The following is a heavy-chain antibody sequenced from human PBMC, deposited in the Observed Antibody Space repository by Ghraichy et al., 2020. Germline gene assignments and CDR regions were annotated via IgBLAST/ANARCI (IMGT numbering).Heavy chain of an antibody. CDR1: GFSLSTSGVG. CDR2: IYWDDDK. J-gene: IGHJ4*02. V-gene: IGHV2-5*02. Sequence: SGPTLVKPTQTLTLTCTFSGFSLSTSGVGVGWIRQPPGKALEWLAIIYWDDDKRYNPSLKSRLTVTKDTSKNQVVLTMTNMDPVDTATYYCASRKAKVTNFDYWGQGTLVTVSS. D-gene: IGHD5-18*01. CDR3: ASRKAKVTNFDY.